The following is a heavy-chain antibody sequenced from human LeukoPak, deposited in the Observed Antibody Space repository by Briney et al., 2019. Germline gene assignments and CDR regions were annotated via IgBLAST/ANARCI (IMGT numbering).Heavy chain of an antibody. V-gene: IGHV4-34*01. D-gene: IGHD2-15*01. CDR1: GGSFSGYY. CDR2: INHSGST. J-gene: IGHJ4*02. CDR3: ARIRRVVAATPNSWFFDY. Sequence: PSETLSLTCAVYGGSFSGYYWSWIHQPPGKGLEWIGEINHSGSTYYNPSLKSRVTISVDTSKNQFSLKLSSVTAADTAVYYCARIRRVVAATPNSWFFDYWGQGTLVTVSS.